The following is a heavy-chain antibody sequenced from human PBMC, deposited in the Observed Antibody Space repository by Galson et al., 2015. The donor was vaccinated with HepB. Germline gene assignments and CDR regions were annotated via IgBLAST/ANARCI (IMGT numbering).Heavy chain of an antibody. Sequence: TLSLTCTVSGGSISSAGYYWGWVRQHPGKGLEWIGYIYYSGNSHYNPSLKSRVSMSVDTSKNQFSLKLSSVTAADTAVYYCARDGGYYYGFCFDSWSQGTLVTVSS. CDR3: ARDGGYYYGFCFDS. V-gene: IGHV4-31*03. J-gene: IGHJ4*02. CDR1: GGSISSAGYY. D-gene: IGHD5-18*01. CDR2: IYYSGNS.